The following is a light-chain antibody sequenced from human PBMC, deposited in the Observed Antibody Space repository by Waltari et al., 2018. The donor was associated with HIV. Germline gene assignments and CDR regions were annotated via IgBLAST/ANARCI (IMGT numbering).Light chain of an antibody. Sequence: EIVLTQSPGTLSLSPGERVTLSCRASQSISSNFLAWYQQKPGQAPRLLIYCSSNRAPDIPDRFSGSGSGTDFTLTISRLEPEDSAVYFCQQFGTSAPLTFGGGTKVDIK. CDR2: CSS. CDR1: QSISSNF. V-gene: IGKV3-20*01. CDR3: QQFGTSAPLT. J-gene: IGKJ4*01.